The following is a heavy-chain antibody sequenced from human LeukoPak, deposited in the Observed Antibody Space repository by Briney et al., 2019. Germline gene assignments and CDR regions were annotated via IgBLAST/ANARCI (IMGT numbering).Heavy chain of an antibody. CDR3: ARVTQEPAASLGFWFDP. Sequence: PSETLSLTCAVYGGFFSGYYWSWIRQPPGKGLEWIGEINHSGSTNYNPSLKSRVTISVDTSKNQFSLKLSSVTAADTAVYYCARVTQEPAASLGFWFDPWGQGTLVTVSS. CDR1: GGFFSGYY. V-gene: IGHV4-34*01. CDR2: INHSGST. D-gene: IGHD2-2*01. J-gene: IGHJ5*02.